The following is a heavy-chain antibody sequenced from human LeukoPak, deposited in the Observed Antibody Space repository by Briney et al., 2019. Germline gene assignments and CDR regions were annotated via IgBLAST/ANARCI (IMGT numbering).Heavy chain of an antibody. CDR2: TRNKARNYTT. V-gene: IGHV3-72*01. D-gene: IGHD2-15*01. J-gene: IGHJ3*01. CDR1: GFTFTDPY. Sequence: GGSLRLSCAASGFTFTDPYMDWVRQAPGKGPEWVGRTRNKARNYTTEYAASVKGRFTISRDDSKNSMYLQMNSLKAEDTAVYYCVIAHCSGYFVVWGQGTMVTVSS. CDR3: VIAHCSGYFVV.